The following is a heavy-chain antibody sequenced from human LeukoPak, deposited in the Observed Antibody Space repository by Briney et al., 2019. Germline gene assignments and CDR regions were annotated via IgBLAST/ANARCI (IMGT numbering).Heavy chain of an antibody. J-gene: IGHJ4*02. CDR3: AKEDTTGNTPVLDY. Sequence: PGGSLRLSGTVSGXIFSHHAISWVRQAPGQGLEWVLALSGSGDTTYYAVSVKGRFTIFRENSTNTLSLLLTGLRPGDTAVYYCAKEDTTGNTPVLDYWGQRSLVAVSS. D-gene: IGHD1-1*01. CDR2: LSGSGDTT. V-gene: IGHV3-23*01. CDR1: GXIFSHHA.